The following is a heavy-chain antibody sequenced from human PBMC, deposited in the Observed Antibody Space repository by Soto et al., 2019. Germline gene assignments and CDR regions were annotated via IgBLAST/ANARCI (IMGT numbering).Heavy chain of an antibody. Sequence: GASVKVSCKASGGTFSSYAISWVRQAPGQGLEWMGGIIPIFGTANYAQKFQGRVTITADESTSTAYMELSSLRSEDTAVYYCARAIREKTPPYWFDPWGQGTLVTVSS. J-gene: IGHJ5*02. CDR3: ARAIREKTPPYWFDP. V-gene: IGHV1-69*13. CDR2: IIPIFGTA. D-gene: IGHD2-21*01. CDR1: GGTFSSYA.